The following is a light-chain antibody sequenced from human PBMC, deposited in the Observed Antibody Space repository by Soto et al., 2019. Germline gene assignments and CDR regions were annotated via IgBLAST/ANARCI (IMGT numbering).Light chain of an antibody. CDR3: QHTNNFHFT. CDR2: TAS. V-gene: IGKV1-12*01. CDR1: QGISTW. J-gene: IGKJ5*01. Sequence: DIQMTQSPSSLSASLGDRVTVTCRASQGISTWLAWYQQKPGKAPKLLIYTASRLQTGVPPRFSGSGSGTHFTLTINSLQPEDFATYYCQHTNNFHFTFGQGTRLEIK.